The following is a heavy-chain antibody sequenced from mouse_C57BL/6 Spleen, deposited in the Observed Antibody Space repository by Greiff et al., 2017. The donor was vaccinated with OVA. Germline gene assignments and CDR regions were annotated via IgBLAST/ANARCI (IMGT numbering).Heavy chain of an antibody. CDR1: GYTFTSYW. Sequence: QVQLKQPGAELVKPGASVKLSCKASGYTFTSYWMQWVKQRPGQGLEWIGEIDPSDSYTNYNQKFKGKATLTVDTSSSTAYMQLSSLTSEDSAVYYCARGNYSNFWFAYWGQGTLVTVSA. CDR2: IDPSDSYT. CDR3: ARGNYSNFWFAY. D-gene: IGHD2-5*01. J-gene: IGHJ3*01. V-gene: IGHV1-50*01.